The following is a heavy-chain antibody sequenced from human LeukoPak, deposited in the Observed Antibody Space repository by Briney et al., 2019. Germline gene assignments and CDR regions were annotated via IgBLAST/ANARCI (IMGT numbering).Heavy chain of an antibody. D-gene: IGHD5-18*01. CDR3: ARAKSQRGYTYGPHTYCDY. CDR2: IYYSGST. CDR1: GGSISSADYS. V-gene: IGHV4-30-4*01. J-gene: IGHJ4*02. Sequence: SETLSLTCTVSGGSISSADYSWSWIRQPPGKGLEWIGYIYYSGSTYYNPSLKSRVTISVDTSKNQFSLRLSSVTAADTAVYYCARAKSQRGYTYGPHTYCDYWGQGTLVTVSS.